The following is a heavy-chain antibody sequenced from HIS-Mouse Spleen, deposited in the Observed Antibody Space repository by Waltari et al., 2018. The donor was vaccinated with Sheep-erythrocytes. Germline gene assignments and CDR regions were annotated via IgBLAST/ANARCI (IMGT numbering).Heavy chain of an antibody. V-gene: IGHV3-21*01. Sequence: EVQLVESGGGLVKPGGSLRLSCAASGFTFSSYSMNWVRQAPGKGLEWDSSISSSSSYIYYADSVKGRFTISRDNDKNSLYLQMNSLRAEDTAVYYCARVASGATFDYWSQGTLVTVSS. CDR1: GFTFSSYS. D-gene: IGHD1-26*01. CDR2: ISSSSSYI. J-gene: IGHJ4*02. CDR3: ARVASGATFDY.